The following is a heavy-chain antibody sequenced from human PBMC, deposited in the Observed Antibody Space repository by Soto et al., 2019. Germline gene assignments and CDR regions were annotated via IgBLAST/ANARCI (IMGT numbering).Heavy chain of an antibody. CDR2: IYYSGST. V-gene: IGHV4-39*01. CDR1: GGSISSSSYY. J-gene: IGHJ5*02. CDR3: ARLTPAYYYGSGSYNWFDP. Sequence: QLQLQESGPGLVKPSETLSLTCTVSGGSISSSSYYWGWIRQPPGKGLEWIGSIYYSGSTYYNPSLKSRVTISVDTSKNQFSLKLSSVTAADTAVYYCARLTPAYYYGSGSYNWFDPWGQGTLVTVSS. D-gene: IGHD3-10*01.